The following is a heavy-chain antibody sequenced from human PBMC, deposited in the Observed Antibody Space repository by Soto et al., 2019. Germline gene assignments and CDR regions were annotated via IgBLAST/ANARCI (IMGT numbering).Heavy chain of an antibody. V-gene: IGHV5-51*01. J-gene: IGHJ4*02. Sequence: GESLKISCKGSGYSFTSYWIGWVRQMPGKGLEWMGIIYPGDSDTRYSPSFQGQVTISRDNAKNSLYLQMNSLRAEDTALYYCAKGLGSWAMQYEFDYWGQGTLVTVSS. CDR1: GYSFTSYW. CDR3: AKGLGSWAMQYEFDY. CDR2: IYPGDSDT. D-gene: IGHD6-13*01.